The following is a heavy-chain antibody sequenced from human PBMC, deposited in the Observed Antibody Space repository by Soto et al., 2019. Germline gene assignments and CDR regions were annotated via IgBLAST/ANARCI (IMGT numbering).Heavy chain of an antibody. J-gene: IGHJ4*02. CDR3: AKDRTPVADSYLDY. D-gene: IGHD6-19*01. V-gene: IGHV3-30*18. CDR2: ISGDGRDK. Sequence: QVQLVESGGGVVQPGRSLRLSCAASGFTFSSYAMHWVRQAPGKGLEWVAVISGDGRDKYHAYSVKGRFTISRDNSKNTLYLQMNSLRAEDTAVYYCAKDRTPVADSYLDYWGQGTLVTVSS. CDR1: GFTFSSYA.